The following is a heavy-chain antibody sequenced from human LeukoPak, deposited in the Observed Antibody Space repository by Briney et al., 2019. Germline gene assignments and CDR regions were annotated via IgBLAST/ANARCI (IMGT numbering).Heavy chain of an antibody. J-gene: IGHJ5*02. CDR2: INEDESQK. Sequence: GGSLRLSCEASGFTFRSYWMSWVRQAPGKGLEWEANINEDESQKYYVDSVKGQFTISRDNAESSLYLQMNSLRAEDTAVYYCAIVVAARQGTIDPWGQGTLVTISS. CDR1: GFTFRSYW. CDR3: AIVVAARQGTIDP. D-gene: IGHD6-6*01. V-gene: IGHV3-7*03.